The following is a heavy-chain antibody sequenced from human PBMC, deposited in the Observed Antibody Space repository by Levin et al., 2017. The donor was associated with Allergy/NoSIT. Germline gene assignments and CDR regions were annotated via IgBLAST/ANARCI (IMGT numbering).Heavy chain of an antibody. CDR3: ARSRAVAGTWGNYFDY. CDR2: ISYDGSNK. J-gene: IGHJ4*02. Sequence: SCAASGFTFSSYAMHWVRQAPGKGLEWVAVISYDGSNKYYADSVKGRFTISRDNSKNTLYLQMNSLRAEDTAVYYCARSRAVAGTWGNYFDYWGQGTLVTVSS. CDR1: GFTFSSYA. D-gene: IGHD6-19*01. V-gene: IGHV3-30-3*01.